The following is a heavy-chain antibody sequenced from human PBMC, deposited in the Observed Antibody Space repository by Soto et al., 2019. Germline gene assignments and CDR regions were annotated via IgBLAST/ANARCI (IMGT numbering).Heavy chain of an antibody. CDR2: ISAGGNTK. D-gene: IGHD2-21*01. CDR1: GFTLSNIG. CDR3: AKESGGERYAAYFDL. V-gene: IGHV3-30*18. Sequence: QVQLVESGGGVVHPGTSLRLACAASGFTLSNIGMQWVRQAPGKGLEWVAVISAGGNTKYYADSVKGRFTISRDNSKNTLFLQMNSLRTEDTAVYYCAKESGGERYAAYFDLWGQGTLVTVSA. J-gene: IGHJ4*02.